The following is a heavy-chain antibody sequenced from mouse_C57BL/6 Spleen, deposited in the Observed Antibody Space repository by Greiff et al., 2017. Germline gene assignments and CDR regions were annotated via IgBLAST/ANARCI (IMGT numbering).Heavy chain of an antibody. CDR1: GFTFSSYA. D-gene: IGHD2-3*01. CDR2: ISDGGSYT. J-gene: IGHJ1*03. CDR3: ARDLSHWYFDV. Sequence: EVKVVESGGGLVKPGGSLKLSCAASGFTFSSYAMSWVRQTPEKRLEWVATISDGGSYTYYPDNVKGRFTISRDNAKNNLYLQMSHLKSEDTAMYYCARDLSHWYFDVWGTGTTVTVSS. V-gene: IGHV5-4*01.